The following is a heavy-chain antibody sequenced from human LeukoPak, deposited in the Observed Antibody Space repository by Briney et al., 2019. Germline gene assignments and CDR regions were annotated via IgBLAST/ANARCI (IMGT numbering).Heavy chain of an antibody. CDR2: INHSGST. CDR3: ARGSRRADRAFDI. Sequence: PSETLSLTCTVSGGSISSYYWSWIRQPPGKGLNWIGEINHSGSTNYNPSLKSRVTISVDTSKNQFSLKLSSVTAADTAVYYCARGSRRADRAFDIWGQGTMVTVSS. D-gene: IGHD1-14*01. J-gene: IGHJ3*02. V-gene: IGHV4-34*01. CDR1: GGSISSYY.